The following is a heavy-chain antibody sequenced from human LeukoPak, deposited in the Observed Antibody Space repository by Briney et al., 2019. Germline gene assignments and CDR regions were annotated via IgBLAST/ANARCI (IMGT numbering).Heavy chain of an antibody. CDR3: ARGFPDYGSGSYSLVPYDY. D-gene: IGHD3-10*01. CDR2: INPSGGST. J-gene: IGHJ4*02. V-gene: IGHV1-46*01. CDR1: GYTFTSYY. Sequence: ASVKVSCKASGYTFTSYYMHWVRQAPGQGLEWMGIINPSGGSTSYAQKFQGRVTMTRDMSTSTVYMELSSLRSEDTAVYYCARGFPDYGSGSYSLVPYDYWGQGTLVTVSS.